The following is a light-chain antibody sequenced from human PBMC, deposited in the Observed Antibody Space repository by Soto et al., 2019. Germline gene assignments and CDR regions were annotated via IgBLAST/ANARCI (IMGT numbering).Light chain of an antibody. CDR3: QQSFSTPYT. CDR1: QSISSY. CDR2: AAS. Sequence: KSQSPSSLSASVGDRVTITCRASQSISSYLNWYQHKAGKAPKLLIYAASSLQSGVPSRFTGSGSGTHFTLTISGLHPEDFATYYCQQSFSTPYTFGPGTKVDIK. V-gene: IGKV1-39*01. J-gene: IGKJ2*01.